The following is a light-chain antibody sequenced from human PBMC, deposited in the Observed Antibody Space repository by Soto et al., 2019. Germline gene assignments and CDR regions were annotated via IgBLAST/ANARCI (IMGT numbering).Light chain of an antibody. Sequence: EIVLTQSPGTLSLSPGERATLSCRASQSVSSSFLAWYQQKPGQAPSLLIYGASSSATGIPDRFSARGSGTDVTLTISRLEPEDCAVYYCQQYGSSPYNFGQGTKLEIK. V-gene: IGKV3-20*01. J-gene: IGKJ2*01. CDR3: QQYGSSPYN. CDR2: GAS. CDR1: QSVSSSF.